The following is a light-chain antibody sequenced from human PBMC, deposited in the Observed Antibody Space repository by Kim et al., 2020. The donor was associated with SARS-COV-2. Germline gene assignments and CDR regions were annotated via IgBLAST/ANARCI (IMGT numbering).Light chain of an antibody. V-gene: IGKV1-5*03. CDR3: QHYSRYPYT. CDR2: KAS. J-gene: IGKJ2*01. CDR1: QDISSW. Sequence: SASVGDTVTITCRASQDISSWLAWYQQEPGKAPNLLIYKASNLESGVPSRFSGSGSGTGFTLTISSLQPDDFATYYCQHYSRYPYTFGQGTKLEI.